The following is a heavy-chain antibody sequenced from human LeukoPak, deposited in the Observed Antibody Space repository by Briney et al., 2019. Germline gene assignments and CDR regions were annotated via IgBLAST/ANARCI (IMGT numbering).Heavy chain of an antibody. J-gene: IGHJ4*02. Sequence: SVKVSCKASGGTFSSYAISWVRQAPGQGLEWMGGIIPIFGTANYAQKFQGRVTITTDESTSTAYMELSSLRSEDTAVYYCARDDYLRPEYSSPDYWGQGTLVTVSS. CDR1: GGTFSSYA. CDR2: IIPIFGTA. D-gene: IGHD6-6*01. CDR3: ARDDYLRPEYSSPDY. V-gene: IGHV1-69*05.